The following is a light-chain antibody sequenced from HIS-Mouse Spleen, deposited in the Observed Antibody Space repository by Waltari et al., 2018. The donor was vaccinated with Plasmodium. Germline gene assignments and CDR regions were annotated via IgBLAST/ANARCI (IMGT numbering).Light chain of an antibody. V-gene: IGLV3-10*01. CDR3: YSTDSSGNHRV. CDR1: ALPKKY. J-gene: IGLJ3*02. Sequence: SYELTQPPSVSVSPGQTARITCSGDALPKKYAYWYQQKSGQAPVLVIYEDSKRPSGIPERADGSRSGTMATLTISEAQVEDEADYYCYSTDSSGNHRVFGGGTKLTVL. CDR2: EDS.